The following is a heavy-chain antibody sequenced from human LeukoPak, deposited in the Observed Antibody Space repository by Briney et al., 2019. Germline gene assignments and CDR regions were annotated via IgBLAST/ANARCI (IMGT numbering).Heavy chain of an antibody. J-gene: IGHJ4*02. CDR2: ISWNSGII. CDR1: GFPFDDYG. Sequence: GRSLRLSCVASGFPFDDYGMLWVRQSPGKGLEWVSSISWNSGIIDYADSVKGRFTISRDNAKNSLYLQMNSLRVEDTAFYYCAKDRFFYDSGSKANWGQGTLVTVSS. D-gene: IGHD3-22*01. CDR3: AKDRFFYDSGSKAN. V-gene: IGHV3-9*01.